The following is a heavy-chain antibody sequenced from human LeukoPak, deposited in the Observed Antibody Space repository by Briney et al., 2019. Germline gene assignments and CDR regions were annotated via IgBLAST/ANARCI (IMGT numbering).Heavy chain of an antibody. CDR1: GFTFSSYA. CDR2: ISYGGSNK. Sequence: GGSLRLSCAASGFTFSSYAMHWVRQAPGKGLEWVAVISYGGSNKYYADSVKGRFTISRDNSKNTLYLQMNSLRAEDTAVYYCARTQYYDFSLGYWGQGTLVTVSS. D-gene: IGHD3-3*01. V-gene: IGHV3-30-3*01. CDR3: ARTQYYDFSLGY. J-gene: IGHJ4*02.